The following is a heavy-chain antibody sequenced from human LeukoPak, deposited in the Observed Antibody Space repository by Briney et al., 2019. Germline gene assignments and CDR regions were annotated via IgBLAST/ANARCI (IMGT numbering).Heavy chain of an antibody. D-gene: IGHD1-26*01. Sequence: GGSLRLSCAASGFTFSSYAMSWVRQAPGKGLEWVSAISGSGGSTYYADSVKGRFTISRDNSKSTVYLQMNSLRAEDTAVYYCAKRGRIVGASSFDYWGQGTLVTVSS. V-gene: IGHV3-23*01. CDR3: AKRGRIVGASSFDY. CDR1: GFTFSSYA. J-gene: IGHJ4*02. CDR2: ISGSGGST.